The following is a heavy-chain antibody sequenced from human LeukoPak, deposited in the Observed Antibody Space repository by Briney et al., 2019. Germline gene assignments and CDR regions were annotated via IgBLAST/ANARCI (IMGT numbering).Heavy chain of an antibody. CDR3: ARARPLYGDYGNYFDY. V-gene: IGHV4-4*07. J-gene: IGHJ4*02. CDR1: GGSISSYY. D-gene: IGHD4-17*01. Sequence: SETLSLTCTVSGGSISSYYWSWIRQPAGKGLEWIGRIYTSGSTNYNPSLKSRVTISLDTSKNQFSLKLSSVTAADTAVYYCARARPLYGDYGNYFDYWGQGTLVTVSS. CDR2: IYTSGST.